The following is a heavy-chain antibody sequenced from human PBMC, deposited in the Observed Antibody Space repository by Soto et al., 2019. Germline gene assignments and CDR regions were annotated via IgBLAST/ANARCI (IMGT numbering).Heavy chain of an antibody. J-gene: IGHJ6*02. CDR3: RSSSRYSTDV. CDR2: IYGTGNT. V-gene: IGHV4-39*01. D-gene: IGHD6-13*01. Sequence: QLQLQESGPGLVKPSETLSLSCTVSGGSITSSFYWCWIRQPPGKGLEWIGSIYGTGNTYYNPSLTGRVTISADTSKNQFSLNLISVTAADTAVYYCRSSSRYSTDVWGQGATVTVSS. CDR1: GGSITSSFY.